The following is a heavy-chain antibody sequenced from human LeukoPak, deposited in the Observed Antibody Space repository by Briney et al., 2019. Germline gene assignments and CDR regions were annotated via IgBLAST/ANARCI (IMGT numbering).Heavy chain of an antibody. Sequence: PGGSLRLSCAASGFTVSSNYMSWVRQTPGQGRLEWVSVIYTDGRTFYTGSVKGRFTISRDNSKNTLYLQMNSLRAEDTAVYYCAKSIGGLGELTIDYWGQGTLVTVSS. CDR2: IYTDGRT. J-gene: IGHJ4*02. V-gene: IGHV3-53*01. D-gene: IGHD3-10*01. CDR3: AKSIGGLGELTIDY. CDR1: GFTVSSNY.